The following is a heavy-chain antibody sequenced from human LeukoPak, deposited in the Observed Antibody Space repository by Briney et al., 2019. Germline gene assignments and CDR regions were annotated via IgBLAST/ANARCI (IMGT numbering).Heavy chain of an antibody. J-gene: IGHJ5*02. CDR2: IYYSGNT. V-gene: IGHV4-30-4*08. CDR1: GGSISSGDYY. Sequence: KTSETLSLTCTVSGGSISSGDYYWSWIRQPPGRSLEWIGDIYYSGNTYYNPSLKSRVTISVDTSKNQFSLKLSSVTAADTAVYYCARDLTTGTTGWFDPWGQGTLVTVSS. D-gene: IGHD1-7*01. CDR3: ARDLTTGTTGWFDP.